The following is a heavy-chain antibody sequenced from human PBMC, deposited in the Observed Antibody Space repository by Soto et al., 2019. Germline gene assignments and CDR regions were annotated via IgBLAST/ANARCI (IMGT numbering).Heavy chain of an antibody. CDR2: IWYDGRNT. Sequence: PGGSLRLSCAASGFTFSSYGMHWVRQAPGKGLECVAVIWYDGRNTYYADSVKGRFTIPRDNSKNTLYLQMNSLRAEDTAVYYCARTAYYYDGSGYYFDCWGQGTLVTVSS. CDR1: GFTFSSYG. V-gene: IGHV3-33*01. J-gene: IGHJ4*02. CDR3: ARTAYYYDGSGYYFDC. D-gene: IGHD3-22*01.